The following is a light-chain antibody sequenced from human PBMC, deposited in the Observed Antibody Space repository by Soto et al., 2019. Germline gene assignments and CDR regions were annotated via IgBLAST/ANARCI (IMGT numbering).Light chain of an antibody. J-gene: IGKJ2*01. V-gene: IGKV3-15*01. CDR2: GAS. CDR3: HQYNNWPHT. Sequence: EIVMTQSPATLSVSPGERATLSCRASQRVSSNLAWYQQKPGQAPRLLISGASTRATGIPARFSGIGSGTEFTLTISSLQSEDFAVYYCHQYNNWPHTFGQGTKLEIK. CDR1: QRVSSN.